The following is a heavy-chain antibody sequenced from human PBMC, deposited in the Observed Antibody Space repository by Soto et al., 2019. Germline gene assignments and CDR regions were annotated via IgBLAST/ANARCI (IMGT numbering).Heavy chain of an antibody. J-gene: IGHJ6*02. CDR1: GFTFSSYS. V-gene: IGHV3-21*01. D-gene: IGHD3-10*01. CDR2: ISSSSSYI. Sequence: EVQLVESGGGLVKPGGSLRLSCAASGFTFSSYSMNWVRQAPGKGLESVSSISSSSSYIYYADSVKGRFTISRDNAKNSLYLQMNSLRAEDTAVYYCARDRGTLYYYYYYGMDVWGQGTTVTVSS. CDR3: ARDRGTLYYYYYYGMDV.